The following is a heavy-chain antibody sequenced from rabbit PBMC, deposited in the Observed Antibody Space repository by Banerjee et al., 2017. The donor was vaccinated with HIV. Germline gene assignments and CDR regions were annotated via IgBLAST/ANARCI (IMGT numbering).Heavy chain of an antibody. Sequence: QEQLEESGGALVKPEGYMTLTCTASGFSFSNKYVMCWVGQAPGKRLEWIACINTSSGNTVYASWAKGLFTISKTASTTLTLQRARLTAADTATYFCARDLAGFMSWNLDFWGPGTLVTVS. CDR1: GFSFSNKYV. CDR2: INTSSGNT. J-gene: IGHJ6*01. V-gene: IGHV1S45*01. CDR3: ARDLAGFMSWNLDF. D-gene: IGHD4-1*01.